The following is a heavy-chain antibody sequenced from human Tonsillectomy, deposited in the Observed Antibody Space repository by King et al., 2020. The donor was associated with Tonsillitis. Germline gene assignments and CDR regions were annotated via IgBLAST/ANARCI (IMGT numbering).Heavy chain of an antibody. CDR3: ARAPDPIVVTIVVAVAGRDV. V-gene: IGHV1-46*01. J-gene: IGHJ6*02. CDR2: INPSGGST. D-gene: IGHD5-12*01. CDR1: GYSFTSYY. Sequence: VQLVESGAEVKKPGASVKVSCKASGYSFTSYYIHWVRQAPGQGLEWMGIINPSGGSTSYAQKFQGRVTMTRDTSTSTVYMELSSLRSEDTAVYYCARAPDPIVVTIVVAVAGRDVWGQGTTVTVSS.